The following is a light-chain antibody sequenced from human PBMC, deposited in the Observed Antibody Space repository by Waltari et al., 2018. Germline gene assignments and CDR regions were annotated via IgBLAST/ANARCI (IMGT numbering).Light chain of an antibody. CDR3: QQYNSDDWT. CDR2: EVP. CDR1: QSINRW. V-gene: IGKV1-5*01. J-gene: IGKJ1*01. Sequence: DIQMTQSPSTLSAFVGERVTITCRASQSINRWVAWYQQKPGKAPKLLIDEVPSLVSGVPSRFSGSGSGTAFTLTISRLQPDDFATYYCQQYNSDDWTFGQGTKVEI.